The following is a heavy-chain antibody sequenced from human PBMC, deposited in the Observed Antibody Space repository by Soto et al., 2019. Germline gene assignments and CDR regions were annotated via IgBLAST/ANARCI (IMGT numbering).Heavy chain of an antibody. CDR3: AKPEDTASFDY. CDR2: ISGSGGST. CDR1: GSTFSSNA. Sequence: GSLRLSCAASGSTFSSNAMSWVRQAPGKGLEWVPAISGSGGSTYYADSVKGLFTISRDNSKNTLYLQMNSLRAEDTAVYYCAKPEDTASFDYWGQGTLVTVSS. D-gene: IGHD5-18*01. J-gene: IGHJ4*02. V-gene: IGHV3-23*01.